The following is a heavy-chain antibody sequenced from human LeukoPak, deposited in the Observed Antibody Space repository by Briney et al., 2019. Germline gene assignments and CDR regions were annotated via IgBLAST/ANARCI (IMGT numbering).Heavy chain of an antibody. Sequence: GASVKVSCKASGYTFTGYYMHWVRQAPGQGLEWMGWINPNNGGTKYAQKFQDRITMARDTSISTACMELSRLTYDDTAVYYCARDRSLEWFGELLWRWGQGTLVTVSS. J-gene: IGHJ4*02. D-gene: IGHD3-10*01. CDR1: GYTFTGYY. CDR2: INPNNGGT. V-gene: IGHV1-2*02. CDR3: ARDRSLEWFGELLWR.